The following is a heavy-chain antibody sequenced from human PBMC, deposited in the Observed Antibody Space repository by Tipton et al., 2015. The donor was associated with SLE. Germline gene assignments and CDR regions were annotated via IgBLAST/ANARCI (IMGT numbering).Heavy chain of an antibody. D-gene: IGHD2-21*01. CDR1: GGSIRSGGYY. CDR3: ARDLIGESYSVADAFDI. V-gene: IGHV4-31*03. CDR2: IYYSGST. J-gene: IGHJ3*02. Sequence: TLSLTCTVSGGSIRSGGYYWSWIRQHPGKGLEWIGYIYYSGSTYYNPSLKSRVTITIDTSKTQFSLNLSSVTAADTAVYYCARDLIGESYSVADAFDIWGQGTMVTVSS.